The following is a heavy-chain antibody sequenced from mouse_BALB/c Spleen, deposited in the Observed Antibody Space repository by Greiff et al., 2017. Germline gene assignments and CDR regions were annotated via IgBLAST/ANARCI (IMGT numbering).Heavy chain of an antibody. J-gene: IGHJ3*01. CDR3: ASAYYGYDPAY. V-gene: IGHV5-9-4*01. CDR1: GFTFSSYA. CDR2: ISSGGSYT. D-gene: IGHD2-9*01. Sequence: EVQRVESGGGLVKPGGSLKLSCAASGFTFSSYAMSWVRQSPEKRLEWVAEISSGGSYTYYPDTVTGRFTISRDNAKNTLYLEMSSLRSEDTAMYYCASAYYGYDPAYWGQGTLVTVSA.